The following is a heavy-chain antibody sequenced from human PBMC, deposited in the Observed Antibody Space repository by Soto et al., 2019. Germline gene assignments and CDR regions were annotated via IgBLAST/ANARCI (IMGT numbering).Heavy chain of an antibody. V-gene: IGHV3-30*18. J-gene: IGHJ4*02. Sequence: PGGSLRLSCAASGFTFSNYGMHWVRQAPGKGLEWVAVISYDGSNEYYVDSVKGRFTISRDNSKNTLYLQMNSLRAEDTAVYYCAKVVHSSTWYRYFDYWGQGTLVTVSS. CDR3: AKVVHSSTWYRYFDY. D-gene: IGHD6-13*01. CDR1: GFTFSNYG. CDR2: ISYDGSNE.